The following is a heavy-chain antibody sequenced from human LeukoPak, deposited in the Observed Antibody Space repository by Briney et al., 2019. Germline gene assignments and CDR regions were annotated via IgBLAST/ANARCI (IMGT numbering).Heavy chain of an antibody. J-gene: IGHJ6*03. CDR1: GGTFSSYA. D-gene: IGHD2-2*01. V-gene: IGHV1-69*05. Sequence: ASVKVSCKASGGTFSSYAISWVRQAPGQGLEWMGGIIPIFGTANYAQKFQGRVTITTDESTSTAYMELSSLRSEDTAVYYCARLREDIVVVPAASEGYYYYYMDVWGKGTTVTVSS. CDR2: IIPIFGTA. CDR3: ARLREDIVVVPAASEGYYYYYMDV.